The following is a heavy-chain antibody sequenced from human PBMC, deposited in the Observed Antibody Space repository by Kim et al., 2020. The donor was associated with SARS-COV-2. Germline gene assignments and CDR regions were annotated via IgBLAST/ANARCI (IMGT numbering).Heavy chain of an antibody. CDR2: IHTTGST. D-gene: IGHD3-10*01. CDR1: GGSISSNTDY. CDR3: ARDRVYDGGNYYHYYYGMDV. Sequence: SETLSLTCTVSGGSISSNTDYWNWMRQPAGKGLEWIGRIHTTGSTNFNPSLESRVTLSLDKPKNQFSLRLSSVTAADTAVYYCARDRVYDGGNYYHYYYGMDVWGQGTTVTVSS. V-gene: IGHV4-61*02. J-gene: IGHJ6*02.